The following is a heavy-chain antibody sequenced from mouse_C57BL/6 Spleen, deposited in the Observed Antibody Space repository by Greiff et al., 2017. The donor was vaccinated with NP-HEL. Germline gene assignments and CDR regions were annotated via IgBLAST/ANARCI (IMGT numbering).Heavy chain of an antibody. CDR1: GYSITSGYY. CDR2: ISYDGST. D-gene: IGHD2-3*01. CDR3: ARDLGGYYPFAY. Sequence: EVKLQESGPGLVKPSPSLSLTCTVTGYSITSGYYWYWIRQFPGNKLEWMGYISYDGSTNYNPSLKNRISITRDTSTNQFFLKLNALTTEDTAAYYCARDLGGYYPFAYWGQGTLVTVSA. J-gene: IGHJ3*01. V-gene: IGHV3-6*01.